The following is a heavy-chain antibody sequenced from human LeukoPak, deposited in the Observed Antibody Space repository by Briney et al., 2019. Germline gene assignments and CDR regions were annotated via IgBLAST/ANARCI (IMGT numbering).Heavy chain of an antibody. J-gene: IGHJ4*02. CDR3: ARVYYYDSSGLFDY. D-gene: IGHD3-22*01. Sequence: GGSLRLSCAASGFTFSDYYMSWIRQAPGMGLEWVSYISSSGSTIYYADSVKGRFTISRDNAKNSLYLQMNSLRAEDTAVYYCARVYYYDSSGLFDYWGQGTLVTVSS. CDR1: GFTFSDYY. CDR2: ISSSGSTI. V-gene: IGHV3-11*01.